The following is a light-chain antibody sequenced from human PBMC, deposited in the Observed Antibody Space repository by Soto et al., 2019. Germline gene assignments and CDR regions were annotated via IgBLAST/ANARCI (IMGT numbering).Light chain of an antibody. CDR3: GTWDSSLSAGV. V-gene: IGLV1-51*01. J-gene: IGLJ3*02. CDR1: SFNNENNY. Sequence: QSVLTQPPSVSAAPGQKVTISCSGSSFNNENNYVSWYQQLPGTAPKLLIYDDNKRPSGIPDRFSGSKSGTSATLGITGLQTGDEADYHCGTWDSSLSAGVFGGGTKLTVL. CDR2: DDN.